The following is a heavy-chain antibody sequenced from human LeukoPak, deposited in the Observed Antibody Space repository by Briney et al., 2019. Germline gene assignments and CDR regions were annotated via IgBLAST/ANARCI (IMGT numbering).Heavy chain of an antibody. D-gene: IGHD6-19*01. CDR3: ARDRDSSGAFDI. Sequence: PGGSLRLSCAASGFTFSSYSMKGVRQAPRKGREWVSSISNSSSYIYYADSVKGRFTISRDNAKNSLYLQMNSLRGEDTAVYYCARDRDSSGAFDIWGQGTMVTVSS. J-gene: IGHJ3*02. CDR1: GFTFSSYS. V-gene: IGHV3-21*01. CDR2: ISNSSSYI.